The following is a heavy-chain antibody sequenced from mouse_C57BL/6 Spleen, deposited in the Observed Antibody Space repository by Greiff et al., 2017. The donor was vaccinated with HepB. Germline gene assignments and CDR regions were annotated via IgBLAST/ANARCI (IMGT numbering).Heavy chain of an antibody. CDR3: ASSKDSSGYYSFAY. Sequence: DVKLVESGGGLVKPGGSLKLSCAASGFTFSSYTMSWVRQTPEKRLEWVATISGGGGNTYYPDSVKGRFTISRDNAKNTLYLQMSSLRSEDTALYYCASSKDSSGYYSFAYWGQGTLVTVSA. CDR2: ISGGGGNT. J-gene: IGHJ3*01. V-gene: IGHV5-9*01. D-gene: IGHD3-2*02. CDR1: GFTFSSYT.